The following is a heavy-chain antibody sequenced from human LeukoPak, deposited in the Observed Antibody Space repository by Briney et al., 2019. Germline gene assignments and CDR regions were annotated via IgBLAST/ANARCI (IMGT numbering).Heavy chain of an antibody. Sequence: GASVKVSCKASGFTFTSSAMQWVRQARGQRLEWIGWIVVGSGNTNYAQKFQERVTITRDMSTSTAYMELSSLRSEDTAVYYCAADIRGYSYGSHYWGQGTLVTVSS. CDR3: AADIRGYSYGSHY. CDR1: GFTFTSSA. V-gene: IGHV1-58*02. D-gene: IGHD5-18*01. J-gene: IGHJ4*02. CDR2: IVVGSGNT.